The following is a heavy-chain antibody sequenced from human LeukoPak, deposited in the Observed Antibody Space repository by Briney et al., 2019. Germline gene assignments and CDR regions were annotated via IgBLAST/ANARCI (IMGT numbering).Heavy chain of an antibody. V-gene: IGHV3-7*04. J-gene: IGHJ4*02. D-gene: IGHD3-22*01. Sequence: GGSLRLSCAASGFTFSSYWMGWVRQAPGEGLEWVANIKQDGSEKYYVDSVKGRFTISRDNAKNSLYLQMNSLRAEDTAVYYCARVLSGYYSGYFDYWGQGTLVTVSS. CDR3: ARVLSGYYSGYFDY. CDR2: IKQDGSEK. CDR1: GFTFSSYW.